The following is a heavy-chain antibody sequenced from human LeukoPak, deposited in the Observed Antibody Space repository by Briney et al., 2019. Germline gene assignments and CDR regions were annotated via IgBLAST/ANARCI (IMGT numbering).Heavy chain of an antibody. CDR3: ARGRYDSWSGYWPDYGMDV. V-gene: IGHV4-59*01. D-gene: IGHD3-3*01. CDR1: GGSISSYY. CDR2: IYYSGST. Sequence: ASETLSLTCTVSGGSISSYYWSWIRQPPGKGLEWIGYIYYSGSTNYNPSLKSRVTISVDTSKNQFSLKLSSVTAADTAVYYCARGRYDSWSGYWPDYGMDVWGQGTTVTVS. J-gene: IGHJ6*02.